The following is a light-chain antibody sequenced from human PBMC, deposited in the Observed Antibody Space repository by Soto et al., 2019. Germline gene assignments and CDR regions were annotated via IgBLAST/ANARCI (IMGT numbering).Light chain of an antibody. V-gene: IGKV1-17*01. CDR1: QGNRND. J-gene: IGKJ2*01. CDR2: ATS. CDR3: QQHNSYPYT. Sequence: DIQMTQSPSSLSASVGDRVTITCRASQGNRNDLGWYQQKSGKAPKRLIYATSSLQSGVPSRFSGSGSGTEFTLTISSLQHEDFATYYCQQHNSYPYTFGQGTKLEIK.